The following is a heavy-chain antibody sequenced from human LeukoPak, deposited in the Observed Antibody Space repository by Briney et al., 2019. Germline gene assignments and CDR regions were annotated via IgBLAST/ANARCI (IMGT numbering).Heavy chain of an antibody. CDR1: GFTFSGHA. CDR2: TSYHGANR. CDR3: ARDLAAGHRYCNGDSCYSNYQGMAV. J-gene: IGHJ6*02. V-gene: IGHV3-30*03. D-gene: IGHD2-15*01. Sequence: TGGSLRLSCAGSGFTFSGHAMHWVRQAPGKGLEWVAATSYHGANRYYAGSVKGRFSISRDNSKNTLFLQMNSLKTEDTAVYYCARDLAAGHRYCNGDSCYSNYQGMAVCGPGTTVTV.